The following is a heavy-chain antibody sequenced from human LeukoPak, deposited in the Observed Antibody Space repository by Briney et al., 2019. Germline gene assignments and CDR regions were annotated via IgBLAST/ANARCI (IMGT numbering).Heavy chain of an antibody. V-gene: IGHV3-21*01. J-gene: IGHJ4*02. CDR2: ISSSSSYI. D-gene: IGHD6-13*01. Sequence: PGGSLRLSCAASGFTFSSYAMHWVRQAPGKGLEWVSSISSSSSYIYYADSVKGRFTISRDNAKNSLYLQMNGLRAEDTAVYYCARDIGIAAAGRDYWGQGTLVTVSS. CDR3: ARDIGIAAAGRDY. CDR1: GFTFSSYA.